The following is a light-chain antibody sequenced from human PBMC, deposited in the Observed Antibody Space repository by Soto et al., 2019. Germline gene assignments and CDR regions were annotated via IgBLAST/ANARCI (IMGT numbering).Light chain of an antibody. CDR3: QQYSSYPWT. Sequence: DIQMTQSPTSLSGSVGDRVTITCRASQAIFTYLAWFQQKPGKAPKSLIYVASRLQSGVPSKFSGSGSGTEFTLTISSLQPEDSATYYCQQYSSYPWTFGQGTKVEVK. V-gene: IGKV1-16*02. J-gene: IGKJ1*01. CDR1: QAIFTY. CDR2: VAS.